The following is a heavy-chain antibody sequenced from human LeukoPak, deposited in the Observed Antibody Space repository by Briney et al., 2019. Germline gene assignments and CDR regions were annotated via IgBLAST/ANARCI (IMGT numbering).Heavy chain of an antibody. D-gene: IGHD1-26*01. CDR2: ISSSSSST. J-gene: IGHJ4*02. Sequence: PGGSLRLSCAASGFTFSSYSMNWVRQAPGKGLEWVSYISSSSSSTHYADSVKGRFTISRDNAKNSLYLQMNSLRAEDTAVYYCARDDVGYFGYWGQGTLVTVSS. CDR3: ARDDVGYFGY. CDR1: GFTFSSYS. V-gene: IGHV3-48*01.